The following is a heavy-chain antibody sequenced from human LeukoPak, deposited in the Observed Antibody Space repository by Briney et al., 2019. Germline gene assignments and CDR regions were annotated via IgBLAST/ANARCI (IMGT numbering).Heavy chain of an antibody. CDR1: GFTYSSNW. CDR2: VSGDGSIT. CDR3: ARQNYGNPDY. J-gene: IGHJ4*02. D-gene: IGHD3-16*01. Sequence: PALSLRLSCAASGFTYSSNWMHWVRQAPGQGLVCVSRVSGDGSITYYADSVKGLFTMSRDNAKNTLYLQINSLRVEDTAVYYCARQNYGNPDYWGQGTLVTVSS. V-gene: IGHV3-74*01.